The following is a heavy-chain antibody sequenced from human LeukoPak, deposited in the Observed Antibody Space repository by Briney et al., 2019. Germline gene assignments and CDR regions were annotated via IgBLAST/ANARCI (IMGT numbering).Heavy chain of an antibody. V-gene: IGHV3-21*01. Sequence: GGSLRLSCAASGFTFSSYGMHWVRQAPGKGLEWVSSISSSSSYIYYADSVKGRFTISRDNAENSLYLQMNSLRAEDTAVYYCARSIPSTVPPPVDYWGQGTLVTVSS. CDR2: ISSSSSYI. D-gene: IGHD4-17*01. J-gene: IGHJ4*02. CDR3: ARSIPSTVPPPVDY. CDR1: GFTFSSYG.